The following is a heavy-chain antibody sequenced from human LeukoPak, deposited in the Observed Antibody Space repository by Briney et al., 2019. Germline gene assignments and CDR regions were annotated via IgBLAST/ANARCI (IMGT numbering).Heavy chain of an antibody. CDR2: INHSGST. D-gene: IGHD4-23*01. V-gene: IGHV4-34*01. J-gene: IGHJ4*02. CDR1: GGSFSGYY. CDR3: ARDSGDYGGNPYYFDY. Sequence: SETLSLTCAVYGGSFSGYYWSWIRQPPGKGLEWIGEINHSGSTNYNPSLKSRVTISVDTSKNQFSLKLNSVTAADTAIYYCARDSGDYGGNPYYFDYWGPGTLVTVSS.